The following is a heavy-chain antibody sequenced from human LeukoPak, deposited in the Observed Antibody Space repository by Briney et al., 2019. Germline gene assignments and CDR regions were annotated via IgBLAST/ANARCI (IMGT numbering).Heavy chain of an antibody. D-gene: IGHD3-10*02. Sequence: GGSLRLSCAASGFTFSSYGMHWVRQAPGKGLEWVAVIWYDGSNKYYADSVKGRFTISRDNSKNTLYLQMNSLRAEDTAVYYCAKNFATPLERGPNTPVRGLDYGMDVWGQGTTVTVSS. V-gene: IGHV3-30*02. CDR1: GFTFSSYG. CDR2: IWYDGSNK. J-gene: IGHJ6*02. CDR3: AKNFATPLERGPNTPVRGLDYGMDV.